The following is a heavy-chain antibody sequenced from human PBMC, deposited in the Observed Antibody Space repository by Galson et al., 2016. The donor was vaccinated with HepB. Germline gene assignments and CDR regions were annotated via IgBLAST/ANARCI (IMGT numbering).Heavy chain of an antibody. J-gene: IGHJ4*02. CDR1: GGSISSGGYY. CDR3: ARGGRKGLWGYYFDY. CDR2: IYHTGNA. D-gene: IGHD3-16*01. V-gene: IGHV4-31*03. Sequence: TLSLTCTVSGGSISSGGYYWSWIRQHPGEGLEWIGYIYHTGNAYYNASLKSRVTVSVDTSKNQFFLKLSSLTAADTAVYFCARGGRKGLWGYYFDYWGQGTLVTVSS.